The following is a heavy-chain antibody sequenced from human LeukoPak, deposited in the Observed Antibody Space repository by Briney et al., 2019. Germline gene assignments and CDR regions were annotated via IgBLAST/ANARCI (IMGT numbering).Heavy chain of an antibody. CDR1: DYSLSSGYY. CDR3: ARVGYGSGSYYPDH. CDR2: IYHSGST. V-gene: IGHV4-38-2*01. J-gene: IGHJ5*02. Sequence: SETLSLTCAVSDYSLSSGYYWGWIRQPPGKGLEWIGTIYHSGSTYYNPSLKSRVPISVDTSKNQFSLKLSSVTAADTAVYYCARVGYGSGSYYPDHWGQGTLVTVSS. D-gene: IGHD3-10*01.